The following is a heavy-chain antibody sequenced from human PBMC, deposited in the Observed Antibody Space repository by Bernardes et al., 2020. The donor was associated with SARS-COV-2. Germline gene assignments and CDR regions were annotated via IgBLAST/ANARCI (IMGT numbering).Heavy chain of an antibody. D-gene: IGHD3-16*01. CDR2: ISSSGSPI. CDR3: ARRRGEIDY. Sequence: GGSLRLSCAASGFTFSDYSMNWVRQAPGKGLEWVSQISSSGSPIYYTNSVKGRFTISRDNAENSLYLQMNSLTVEDTAVYYCARRRGEIDYWGQGTTVSVSS. V-gene: IGHV3-48*01. CDR1: GFTFSDYS. J-gene: IGHJ4*03.